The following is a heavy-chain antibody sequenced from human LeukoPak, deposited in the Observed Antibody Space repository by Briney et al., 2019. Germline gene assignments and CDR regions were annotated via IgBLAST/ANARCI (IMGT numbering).Heavy chain of an antibody. Sequence: GGSLRLSCAASGFTVSSNYMSWVRQAPGKGLEWVAVISYDGSHKYYADSVKGRFTISRDNSKNTLYLQMSSLRAEDTAVYYCARDPSSWYFDYWGQGTLVTVSS. CDR1: GFTVSSNY. D-gene: IGHD6-13*01. V-gene: IGHV3-30-3*01. J-gene: IGHJ4*02. CDR2: ISYDGSHK. CDR3: ARDPSSWYFDY.